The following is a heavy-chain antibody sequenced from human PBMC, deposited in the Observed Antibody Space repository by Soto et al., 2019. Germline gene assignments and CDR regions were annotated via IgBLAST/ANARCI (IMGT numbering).Heavy chain of an antibody. J-gene: IGHJ4*02. V-gene: IGHV4-59*01. CDR3: ARASYDSVWGTFRSYYFKY. CDR1: GGSISSYY. D-gene: IGHD3-16*02. Sequence: PSETLSLTCTVSGGSISSYYWSWIRQPPGKGLEWIGYIYYSGGTNYNPSLKSRVTISVDTSKNQLSLKLSSVTAADTAVYYCARASYDSVWGTFRSYYFKYWGQGTLVTVSS. CDR2: IYYSGGT.